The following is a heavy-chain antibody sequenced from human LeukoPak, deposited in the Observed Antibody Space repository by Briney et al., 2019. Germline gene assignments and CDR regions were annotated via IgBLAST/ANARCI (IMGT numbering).Heavy chain of an antibody. CDR1: EFIFSDYA. CDR3: AKRRGLELLYYYYMDV. CDR2: ISSSGSTI. J-gene: IGHJ6*03. V-gene: IGHV3-23*01. D-gene: IGHD1-7*01. Sequence: GGSLRLSCAASEFIFSDYAMNWVRQAPGKGLEWVSYISSSGSTIYYADSVKGRFTISRDNSKNTLYLQMNSLRAEDTAVYYCAKRRGLELLYYYYMDVWGKGTTVTVSS.